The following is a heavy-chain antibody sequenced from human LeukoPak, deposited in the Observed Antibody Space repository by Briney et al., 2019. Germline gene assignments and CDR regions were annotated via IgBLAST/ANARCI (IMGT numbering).Heavy chain of an antibody. Sequence: SETLSLTCAVSGGSINSSNWWSWVRQPPGKGLEWIGEIYHSGGTNYNPSLKSRVTISVDKSKNQFSLKLSSVTAADTAVYYCARSEASGSHLQYWGQGTLVTVSS. CDR2: IYHSGGT. CDR3: ARSEASGSHLQY. CDR1: GGSINSSNW. V-gene: IGHV4-4*02. J-gene: IGHJ4*02. D-gene: IGHD1-26*01.